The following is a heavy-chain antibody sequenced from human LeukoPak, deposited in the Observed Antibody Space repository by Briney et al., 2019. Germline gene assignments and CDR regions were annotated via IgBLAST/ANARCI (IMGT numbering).Heavy chain of an antibody. V-gene: IGHV4-34*01. Sequence: SETLSLTCAVYGGSFSGYYWSWIRQPPGKGLEWIGEINHSGSTNYNPSLKSRVTISVDTSKNQFSLKLSSVTAADTAVYYCARRGYSSGWYAYWGQGTLVTVPS. J-gene: IGHJ4*02. CDR3: ARRGYSSGWYAY. CDR1: GGSFSGYY. D-gene: IGHD6-19*01. CDR2: INHSGST.